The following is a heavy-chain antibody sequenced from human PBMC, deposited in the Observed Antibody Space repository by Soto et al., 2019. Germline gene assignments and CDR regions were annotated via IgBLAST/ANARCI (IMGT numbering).Heavy chain of an antibody. Sequence: EVQLVESGGGLVQPGGSLRLSCAASGFTFSSYWMSWVRQAPGKGLEWVAHTRQDGGQEYYVDSVKGRVTISRDNDKNSLYLQMNSLRVEDTAVYYCARYPNPTVAGLPFDLWGQGTLVTVSS. CDR3: ARYPNPTVAGLPFDL. V-gene: IGHV3-7*03. D-gene: IGHD6-19*01. J-gene: IGHJ4*02. CDR1: GFTFSSYW. CDR2: TRQDGGQE.